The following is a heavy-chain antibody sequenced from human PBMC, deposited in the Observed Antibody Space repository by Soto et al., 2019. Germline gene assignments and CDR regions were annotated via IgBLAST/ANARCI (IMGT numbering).Heavy chain of an antibody. CDR1: GFSLTNGRMG. CDR3: ARMDGDYNYYGLDV. D-gene: IGHD4-17*01. CDR2: FFSDAER. J-gene: IGHJ6*02. Sequence: QVTLKESGPVLVKPTETLTLTCSVSGFSLTNGRMGVSWIRQPPGKALEWLAHFFSDAERSYSTSMQSRLNMYKDSSGNQVVLTMTNMAPADTATYFCARMDGDYNYYGLDVWGHGIAVTVSS. V-gene: IGHV2-26*01.